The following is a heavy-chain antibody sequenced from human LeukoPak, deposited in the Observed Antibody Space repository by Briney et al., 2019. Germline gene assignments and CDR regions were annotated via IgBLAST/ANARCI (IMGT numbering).Heavy chain of an antibody. V-gene: IGHV3-23*01. CDR2: ISGSGGST. CDR3: AKDRPQRYYDFWSGKFDY. CDR1: GFTFSSYA. D-gene: IGHD3-3*01. Sequence: GGSLRLSCAASGFTFSSYAMSWVRQAPGKGLEWVSAISGSGGSTYYADSVKGRFTISRDNSKNTLYLQMNSLRAEDTAVYYCAKDRPQRYYDFWSGKFDYWGQGTLVTVSS. J-gene: IGHJ4*02.